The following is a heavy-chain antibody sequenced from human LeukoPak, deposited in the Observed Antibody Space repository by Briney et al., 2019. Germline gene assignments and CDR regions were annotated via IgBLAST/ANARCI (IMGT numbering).Heavy chain of an antibody. CDR1: GFTFSSYG. J-gene: IGHJ3*02. D-gene: IGHD3-10*01. Sequence: GGSLRLSCAASGFTFSSYGMHWVRQAPGKGLEWVAFIRYDGSNKYYADSVKGRFTISRDNSKNTLYLQMNSLRAEDTAAYYCAKEGGYYGSGRAFDIWGQGTTVTVSS. V-gene: IGHV3-30*02. CDR2: IRYDGSNK. CDR3: AKEGGYYGSGRAFDI.